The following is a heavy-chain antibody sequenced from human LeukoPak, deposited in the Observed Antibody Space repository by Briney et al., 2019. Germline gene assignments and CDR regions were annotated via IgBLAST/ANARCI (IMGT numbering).Heavy chain of an antibody. J-gene: IGHJ2*01. D-gene: IGHD1-26*01. Sequence: SETLSLTCAVSGYSISSTNWWAWIRQPPGKGLEWIGYIYYTGSTHYNPSLKSRVTMSVATSKSQFSLNLSSVTAVDTAVYYCARSQGGNYRYWYFDLWGRGTLVTVSS. CDR1: GYSISSTNW. V-gene: IGHV4-28*01. CDR2: IYYTGST. CDR3: ARSQGGNYRYWYFDL.